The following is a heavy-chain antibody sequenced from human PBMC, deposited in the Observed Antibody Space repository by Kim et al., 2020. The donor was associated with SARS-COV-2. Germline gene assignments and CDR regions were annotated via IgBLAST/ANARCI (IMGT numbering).Heavy chain of an antibody. CDR3: ASSSGGNFDY. V-gene: IGHV3-21*01. D-gene: IGHD2-15*01. CDR1: GFTLSTYN. J-gene: IGHJ4*02. Sequence: GGSLRLSCVVSGFTLSTYNMNWVRQAPGKGLEWVSHISSDSSYMHYADSVKGRFTVSRDNAKNSLFLEMNTLRAEDTAVYYCASSSGGNFDYWGQGTLV. CDR2: ISSDSSYM.